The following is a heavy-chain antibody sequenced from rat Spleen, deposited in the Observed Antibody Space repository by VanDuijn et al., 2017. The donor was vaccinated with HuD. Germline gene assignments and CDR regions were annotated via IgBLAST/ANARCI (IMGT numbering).Heavy chain of an antibody. CDR3: ARHSTIAAIDY. CDR2: ISYDGSST. CDR1: GFTFSDYY. J-gene: IGHJ2*01. D-gene: IGHD1-2*01. V-gene: IGHV5-7*01. Sequence: EVQLVESGGGLVQPGRSLRLSCAASGFTFSDYYMAWVRQAPKKGLEWVATISYDGSSTYYRDSVKGRFTISRDNAKSTLYLQMDSLRSEDTATYYCARHSTIAAIDYWGQGVMVTVSS.